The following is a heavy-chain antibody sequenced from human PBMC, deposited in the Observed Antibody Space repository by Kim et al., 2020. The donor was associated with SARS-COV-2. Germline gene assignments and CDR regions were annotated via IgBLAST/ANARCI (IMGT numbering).Heavy chain of an antibody. Sequence: GGSLRLSCAASGFTFSSYEMNWVRQAPGKGLEWVSYISSSGSTIYYADSVKGRFTISRDSAKNSLYLQMNSLRAEDTAVYYCAIDHPRIAAKAEYFQHWGQGPLGSVPT. D-gene: IGHD6-13*01. J-gene: IGHJ1*01. CDR1: GFTFSSYE. CDR3: AIDHPRIAAKAEYFQH. V-gene: IGHV3-48*03. CDR2: ISSSGSTI.